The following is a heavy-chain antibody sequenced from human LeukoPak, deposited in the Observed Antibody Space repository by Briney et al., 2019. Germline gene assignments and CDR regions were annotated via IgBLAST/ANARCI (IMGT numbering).Heavy chain of an antibody. J-gene: IGHJ5*02. Sequence: GGSLRLSCAASGFTFSSSWMSWVRQAPGQGLAWVANIKQDGSEKHYLDSAKGRFTISRDNANNLLYLTMSSLRVEDTAVYYCARARGYYAGNWFDTWGQGTLVTVAS. CDR2: IKQDGSEK. CDR1: GFTFSSSW. D-gene: IGHD3-3*01. V-gene: IGHV3-7*01. CDR3: ARARGYYAGNWFDT.